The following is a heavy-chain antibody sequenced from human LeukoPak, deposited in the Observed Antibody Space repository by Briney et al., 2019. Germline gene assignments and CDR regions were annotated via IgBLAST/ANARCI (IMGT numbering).Heavy chain of an antibody. V-gene: IGHV4-34*01. CDR1: GGSFSGYY. D-gene: IGHD5-18*01. Sequence: PSETLSLTCAVYGGSFSGYYWSWIRQPPGKGLEWIGEINHSGSTNYNPSLKSRVTISVDTSKNQFSLKLSSVTAADTAVYYCARSSFGYSYDYWGQGTLVTVSS. J-gene: IGHJ4*02. CDR2: INHSGST. CDR3: ARSSFGYSYDY.